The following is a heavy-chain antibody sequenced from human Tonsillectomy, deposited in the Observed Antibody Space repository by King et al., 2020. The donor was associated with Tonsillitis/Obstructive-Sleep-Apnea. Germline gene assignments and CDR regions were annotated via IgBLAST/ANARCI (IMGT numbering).Heavy chain of an antibody. J-gene: IGHJ6*02. Sequence: VQLVESGAEVKKPGESLRISCKASGYSLTTYWISWVRQKPGKGLEWMGRIDPSDSYTNYSPSFQGHVTISADQSVNTVYLQWSSLKASDTAMYYCARPSFNYDFWRYGMDVWGQGTTVTVSS. CDR3: ARPSFNYDFWRYGMDV. CDR1: GYSLTTYW. D-gene: IGHD3-3*01. CDR2: IDPSDSYT. V-gene: IGHV5-10-1*03.